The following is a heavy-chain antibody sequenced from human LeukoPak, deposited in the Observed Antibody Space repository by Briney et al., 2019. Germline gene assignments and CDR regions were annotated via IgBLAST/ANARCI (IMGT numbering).Heavy chain of an antibody. V-gene: IGHV3-7*01. Sequence: PGGSLRPSCAASGFTFSSYWMSWVRQAPGKGLEWVANIKQDGSEKYYVDSMKGRFTISRDNAKNSLYLQMNSLRAEDTAVYYCARSPPLAAAVSPWYFDLWGRGTLVTVSS. D-gene: IGHD6-13*01. CDR1: GFTFSSYW. J-gene: IGHJ2*01. CDR2: IKQDGSEK. CDR3: ARSPPLAAAVSPWYFDL.